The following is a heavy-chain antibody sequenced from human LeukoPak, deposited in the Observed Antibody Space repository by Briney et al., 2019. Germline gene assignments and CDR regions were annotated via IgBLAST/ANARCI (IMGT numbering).Heavy chain of an antibody. V-gene: IGHV1-8*03. D-gene: IGHD3-9*01. CDR1: GYTFTSYD. CDR3: ARTIDYDLLTGAFEI. CDR2: MNPNSGHT. J-gene: IGHJ3*02. Sequence: ASVKVSCKASGYTFTSYDINWVRQATGQGLEWMGWMNPNSGHTGYAQKFQGRVTITRNTSISTAYMELRSLRSDDTAMYYCARTIDYDLLTGAFEIWGQGTMVTVSS.